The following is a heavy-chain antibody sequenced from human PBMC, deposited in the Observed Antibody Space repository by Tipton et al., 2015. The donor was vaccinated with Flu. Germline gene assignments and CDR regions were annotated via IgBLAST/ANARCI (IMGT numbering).Heavy chain of an antibody. D-gene: IGHD2-21*01. J-gene: IGHJ5*02. Sequence: SLRLSCGASGFSVDTNYMTWVRQAPGKGLQWVSVIYDNNSTYYADSVKGRFAFSRDSSKNTLYLHMNSLTTDDTAVYYCARVTKFLNCFDIWGLGTLVTVS. CDR2: IYDNNST. CDR1: GFSVDTNY. CDR3: ARVTKFLNCFDI. V-gene: IGHV3-66*02.